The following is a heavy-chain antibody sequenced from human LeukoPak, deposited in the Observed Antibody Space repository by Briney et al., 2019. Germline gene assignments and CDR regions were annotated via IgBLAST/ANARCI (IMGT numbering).Heavy chain of an antibody. CDR1: GGSISSSSYY. CDR3: ARDPGYSDSTGYLNWFDP. J-gene: IGHJ5*02. CDR2: IYYSGRT. D-gene: IGHD3-22*01. Sequence: PSETLSLTCIVSGGSISSSSYYWGWIRQPPGKGLEWIGSIYYSGRTYYNPSLSSRVTISVDTSNNQFSLKVTSVTAADTAVYYCARDPGYSDSTGYLNWFDPWGQGTLVTVSS. V-gene: IGHV4-39*07.